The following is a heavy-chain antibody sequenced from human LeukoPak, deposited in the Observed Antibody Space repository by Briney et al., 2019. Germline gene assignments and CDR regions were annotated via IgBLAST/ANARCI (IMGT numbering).Heavy chain of an antibody. CDR2: IDWDDDK. V-gene: IGHV2-70*01. J-gene: IGHJ5*02. Sequence: SGPALVKPTQTLTLTCTFSGFSLTTGGVCVGWIRQPPGKALEWLALIDWDDDKYYSTSLKTRLTISKDTSKNQVVLTMTNMDPVDTATYYCARARDCSGLFDPWGQGTLVTVSS. CDR1: GFSLTTGGVC. D-gene: IGHD2-15*01. CDR3: ARARDCSGLFDP.